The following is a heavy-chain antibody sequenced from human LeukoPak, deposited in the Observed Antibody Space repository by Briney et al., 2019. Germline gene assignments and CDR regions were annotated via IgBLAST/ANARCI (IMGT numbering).Heavy chain of an antibody. Sequence: SETLSLTCAVYGGSSSSYYWSWIRQPPGKGLEWNGEINHSGSTSYKPSLKSRVTISVDTSKNQFSLKLSSVTAADTAVYYCARRVGGSSTFYYYYYYMDVWGKGTTVTISS. V-gene: IGHV4-34*01. J-gene: IGHJ6*03. CDR3: ARRVGGSSTFYYYYYYMDV. CDR2: INHSGST. D-gene: IGHD1-26*01. CDR1: GGSSSSYY.